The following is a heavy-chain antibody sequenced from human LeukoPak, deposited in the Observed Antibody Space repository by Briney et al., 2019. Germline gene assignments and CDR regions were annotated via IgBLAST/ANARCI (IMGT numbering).Heavy chain of an antibody. CDR3: ARDPFVDQQWLIQSAFDI. V-gene: IGHV3-7*01. J-gene: IGHJ3*02. CDR2: IKQDGSEK. D-gene: IGHD6-19*01. CDR1: GFTFSNYW. Sequence: GGSLRLSCAASGFTFSNYWMTWVRQAPGKGLEWVANIKQDGSEKYYVDSVKGRFIISRDNAKNSLYLQMNSLRADDTAVYYCARDPFVDQQWLIQSAFDIWGQGTMVTVSS.